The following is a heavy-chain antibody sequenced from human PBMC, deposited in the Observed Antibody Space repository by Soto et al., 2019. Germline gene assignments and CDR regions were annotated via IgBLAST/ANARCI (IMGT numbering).Heavy chain of an antibody. J-gene: IGHJ1*01. Sequence: SAKVSCKASGGTFSSYTISWVRQAPGQGLEWMGRIIPILGIANYAQKFQGRVTITADKSTSTAYMELSSLRSEDTAVYYCARNYYYDSSGAAEYFQHWGQGTLVTVSS. V-gene: IGHV1-69*02. CDR1: GGTFSSYT. CDR2: IIPILGIA. D-gene: IGHD3-22*01. CDR3: ARNYYYDSSGAAEYFQH.